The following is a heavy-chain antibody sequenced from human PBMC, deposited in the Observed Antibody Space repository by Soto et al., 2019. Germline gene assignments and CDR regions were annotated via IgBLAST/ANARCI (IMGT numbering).Heavy chain of an antibody. CDR2: IRRKAYGGTT. D-gene: IGHD1-1*01. CDR3: TREWGEREYFDH. V-gene: IGHV3-49*03. CDR1: GFTFGDYA. J-gene: IGHJ4*02. Sequence: GGSLRLSCTASGFTFGDYAMSWFRQAPGKGLEWVGFIRRKAYGGTTEYAASVKGRFTISRDDSKSIAYLQMISLKTEDTAVYYCTREWGEREYFDHWGQGTMDTVSS.